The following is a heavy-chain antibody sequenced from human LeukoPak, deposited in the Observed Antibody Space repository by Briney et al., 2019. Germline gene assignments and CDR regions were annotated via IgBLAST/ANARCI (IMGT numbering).Heavy chain of an antibody. Sequence: GGSLRLSCAASGFTFSSYAMSWVRQAPGKGLEWVSAISGSGGSTYYADSVKGRFTISRDNSKNTLYLQMNSLRAEDTAVYYCARDPRGSYYDFWSGYQTYYYYYYMDVWGKGTTVTVSS. D-gene: IGHD3-3*01. V-gene: IGHV3-23*01. CDR1: GFTFSSYA. CDR2: ISGSGGST. CDR3: ARDPRGSYYDFWSGYQTYYYYYYMDV. J-gene: IGHJ6*03.